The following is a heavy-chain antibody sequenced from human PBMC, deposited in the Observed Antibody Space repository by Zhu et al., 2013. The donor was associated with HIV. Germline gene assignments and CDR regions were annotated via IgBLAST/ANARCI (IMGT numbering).Heavy chain of an antibody. J-gene: IGHJ5*02. D-gene: IGHD6-19*01. CDR3: ARDPIAVAGSPWFDP. Sequence: QVQLVQSGAEVKKPGSSVRVSCKASGGTFRSYAITWVRQAPGQGLEWMGGILPMSGRTVYAQKFQGRVTVTADESTATAYLALSNLRSEDTAVYYCARDPIAVAGSPWFDPWGQGTLVTVSS. CDR2: ILPMSGRT. V-gene: IGHV1-69*01. CDR1: GGTFRSYA.